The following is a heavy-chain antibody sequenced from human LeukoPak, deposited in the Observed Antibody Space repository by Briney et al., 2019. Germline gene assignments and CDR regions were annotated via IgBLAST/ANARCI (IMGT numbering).Heavy chain of an antibody. V-gene: IGHV3-30*02. CDR1: GFTFSSYG. D-gene: IGHD3-22*01. J-gene: IGHJ4*02. CDR2: IRFDGSNK. Sequence: GGSLRLSCAASGFTFSSYGMYWVRQAPGKGLEWVAFIRFDGSNKYYADSVKGRFTISRDNSKNTLYLQMNSLRAEDMAVYYCAKEGYYYDSSGYYLDYWGQGTLVTVSS. CDR3: AKEGYYYDSSGYYLDY.